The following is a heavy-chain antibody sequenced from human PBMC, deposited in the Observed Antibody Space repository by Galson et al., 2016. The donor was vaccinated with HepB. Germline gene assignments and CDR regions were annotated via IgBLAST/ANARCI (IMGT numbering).Heavy chain of an antibody. J-gene: IGHJ6*02. CDR1: GGTFSSYA. CDR3: AREGVDSRGRHWVGTTTWKGYYYYGMDV. V-gene: IGHV1-69*06. Sequence: SVKVSCKASGGTFSSYAISWVRQAPGQGLEWMGGIIPIFGTANYAHKFRGRVTITADKSPSTVYMELSSLRSDDTAVYYCAREGVDSRGRHWVGTTTWKGYYYYGMDVWGQGTTVTVSS. CDR2: IIPIFGTA. D-gene: IGHD1-26*01.